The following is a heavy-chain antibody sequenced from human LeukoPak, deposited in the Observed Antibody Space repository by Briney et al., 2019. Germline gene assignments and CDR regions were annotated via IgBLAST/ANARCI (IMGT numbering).Heavy chain of an antibody. J-gene: IGHJ3*02. D-gene: IGHD1-26*01. CDR2: IYSGGST. Sequence: GGSLRLSCAASGFTVNSNYMSWVRQAPGKGLEWVSVIYSGGSTYYADSMKGRFTISRDNSKNTLYLQMNSLRAEDAAVYYCARVHSGSYADIWGQGTMVTVSS. CDR1: GFTVNSNY. CDR3: ARVHSGSYADI. V-gene: IGHV3-66*01.